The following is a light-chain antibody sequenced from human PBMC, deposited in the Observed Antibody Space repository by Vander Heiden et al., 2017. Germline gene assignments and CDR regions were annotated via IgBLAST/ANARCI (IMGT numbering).Light chain of an antibody. J-gene: IGKJ1*01. Sequence: EVVLTQSPGTLPLAPGERATLSCRASQTIYKNYIAWYQQQPGQAPKLLISGASSRAAGIPDRFSGRGSGTDFTLTISRLEPEDFAVYSCHQYGSAPRTFGQGTKV. CDR1: QTIYKNY. V-gene: IGKV3-20*01. CDR3: HQYGSAPRT. CDR2: GAS.